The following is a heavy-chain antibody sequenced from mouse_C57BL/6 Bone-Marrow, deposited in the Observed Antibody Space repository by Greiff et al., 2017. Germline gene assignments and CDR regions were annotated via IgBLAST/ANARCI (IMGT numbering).Heavy chain of an antibody. V-gene: IGHV5-4*03. Sequence: EVKLMESGGGLVKPGGSLKLSCAASGFTFSSYAMSWVRQTPEKRLEWVATISDGGSYTYYPDNVKGRFTISRDNAKNNLYLQMSHLKSEDTAMYYCARAKLSYAMDYWGQGTSVTVSS. CDR1: GFTFSSYA. D-gene: IGHD1-3*01. CDR3: ARAKLSYAMDY. J-gene: IGHJ4*01. CDR2: ISDGGSYT.